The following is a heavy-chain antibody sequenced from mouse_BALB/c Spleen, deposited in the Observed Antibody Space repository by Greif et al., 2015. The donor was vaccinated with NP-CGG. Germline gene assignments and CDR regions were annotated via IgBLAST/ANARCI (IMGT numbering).Heavy chain of an antibody. D-gene: IGHD1-2*01. CDR2: INPSNGGA. CDR1: GYTFISYY. Sequence: VQLQQSGAELVKPGASVKLSCKASGYTFISYYMYWAKQRPGQGLEWIGDINPSNGGANLNEKFKSKATLTVDKSSSTAYMQLSSLTSEDSAVYFCTRGRRRDFDFWGQGTTLTVSS. V-gene: IGHV1S81*02. J-gene: IGHJ2*01. CDR3: TRGRRRDFDF.